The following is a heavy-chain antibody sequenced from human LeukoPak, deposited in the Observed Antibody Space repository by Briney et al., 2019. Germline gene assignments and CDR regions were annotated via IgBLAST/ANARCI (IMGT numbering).Heavy chain of an antibody. CDR1: GGSFSGYY. D-gene: IGHD2-2*01. Sequence: SEALSLTCTVYGGSFSGYYWSWIRQPAGKGLEWIGRIYTSGSTNYNPSLKSRVTMSVDTSKNQFSLKLSSVTAADTAVYYCARAGCSSTSCYLDYWGQGTLVTVSS. V-gene: IGHV4-4*07. CDR3: ARAGCSSTSCYLDY. J-gene: IGHJ4*02. CDR2: IYTSGST.